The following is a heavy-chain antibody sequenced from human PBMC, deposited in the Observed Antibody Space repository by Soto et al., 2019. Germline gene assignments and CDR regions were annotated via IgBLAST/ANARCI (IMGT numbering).Heavy chain of an antibody. CDR3: AIYTSGWYFDY. V-gene: IGHV4-59*01. CDR2: IYYSGST. CDR1: GGSISSYQ. D-gene: IGHD6-19*01. J-gene: IGHJ4*02. Sequence: PSETLSLTCTVSGGSISSYQCSWIRQPPGKGLEWIGYIYYSGSTNYKPSLKSRVTISVDTSKSQFSLKLSSVTAADTAVYYCAIYTSGWYFDYWGQGTLVTVSS.